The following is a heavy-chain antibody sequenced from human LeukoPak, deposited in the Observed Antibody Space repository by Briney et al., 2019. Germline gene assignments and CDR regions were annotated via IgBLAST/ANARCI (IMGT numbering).Heavy chain of an antibody. CDR1: GGSISSSSYY. CDR2: IYTSGST. V-gene: IGHV4-61*02. CDR3: ARDDCSSGSCGLGAS. D-gene: IGHD2-15*01. Sequence: SETLSLTCTVSGGSISSSSYYWSWIRQPAGKGLEWIGRIYTSGSTNYNPSLKSRVTISVDTSKNQFSLKLSSVTAADTAVYYCARDDCSSGSCGLGASWGQGTLVTVSS. J-gene: IGHJ5*02.